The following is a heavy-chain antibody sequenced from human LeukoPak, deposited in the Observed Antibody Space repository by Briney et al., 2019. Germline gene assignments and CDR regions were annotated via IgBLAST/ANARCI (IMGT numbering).Heavy chain of an antibody. Sequence: SLTLSLTCTVSGGSISSGSYYWSWIRQPAGKGLEWIGRIYTSGSTNYNPSLKSRVTISVDTSKNQFSLKLSSVTAADTAVYYCARELDYWGQGALVTVSS. V-gene: IGHV4-61*02. J-gene: IGHJ4*02. CDR1: GGSISSGSYY. CDR3: ARELDY. CDR2: IYTSGST.